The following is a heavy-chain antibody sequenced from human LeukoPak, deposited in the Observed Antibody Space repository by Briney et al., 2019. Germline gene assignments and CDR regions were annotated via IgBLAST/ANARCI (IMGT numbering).Heavy chain of an antibody. D-gene: IGHD2-15*01. V-gene: IGHV3-21*01. J-gene: IGHJ4*02. CDR2: ISTSTSYI. CDR1: GFTFRSYA. Sequence: GGSLRLSCAASGFTFRSYAMSWVRQAPGKGLEWVSSISTSTSYIYYADSVKGRFTISRDNARNSLYLQMNSLRAEDTAVYYCARDHEEYCSGGSCSRFDYWGQGTLVTVSS. CDR3: ARDHEEYCSGGSCSRFDY.